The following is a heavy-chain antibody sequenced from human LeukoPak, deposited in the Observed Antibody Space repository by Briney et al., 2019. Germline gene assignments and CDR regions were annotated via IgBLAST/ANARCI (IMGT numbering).Heavy chain of an antibody. CDR1: GFTFSGYA. V-gene: IGHV3-30*03. J-gene: IGHJ4*02. CDR2: ISYDGSNT. CDR3: ARDQGGLLGSY. Sequence: PGGSLRLSCAASGFTFSGYAMHWVRQAPGKGLEWVAVISYDGSNTYYIDSVKGRFTISRDNSKSTLYLQMNSLRAEDTAVYYCARDQGGLLGSYWGQGTLVTVSS. D-gene: IGHD3-16*01.